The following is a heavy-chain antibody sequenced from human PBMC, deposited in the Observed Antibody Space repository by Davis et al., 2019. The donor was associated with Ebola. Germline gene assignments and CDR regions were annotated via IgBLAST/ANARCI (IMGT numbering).Heavy chain of an antibody. CDR2: TYYRSKWYN. V-gene: IGHV6-1*01. D-gene: IGHD2-8*02. CDR3: ARERRLEDIVLVVYAMLDY. CDR1: GDSVSSNSAA. J-gene: IGHJ4*02. Sequence: SQTLSLTCAISGDSVSSNSAAWNWIRQSPSRGLEWLGRTYYRSKWYNDYAVSVKSRITINPDTSKNQFSLKLSSVTAADTAVYYWARERRLEDIVLVVYAMLDYWGQGTLVTVSS.